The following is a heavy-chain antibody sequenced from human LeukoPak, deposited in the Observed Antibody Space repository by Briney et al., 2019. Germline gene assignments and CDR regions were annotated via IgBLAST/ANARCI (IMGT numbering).Heavy chain of an antibody. J-gene: IGHJ3*02. CDR2: IYHSGST. Sequence: SETLSLTCTVSGGSISTSGYYWGWIRQPPGKGLEWIGNIYHSGSTYYNPSLKSRVSISVDTSKNHFSLDLSSVTAADTAVYYCARESVASGWYPDAFDIWGQGTMVTVSS. D-gene: IGHD6-19*01. V-gene: IGHV4-39*07. CDR1: GGSISTSGYY. CDR3: ARESVASGWYPDAFDI.